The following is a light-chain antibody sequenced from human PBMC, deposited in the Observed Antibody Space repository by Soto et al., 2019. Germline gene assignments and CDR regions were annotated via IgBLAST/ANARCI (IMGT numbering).Light chain of an antibody. CDR2: DAS. V-gene: IGKV1-5*02. Sequence: DIQMTQSPSTLSASVVYRVTIICRASPSISSWLAWYQQKPGKAPKLLIHDASTLESGVPSRFSARGSGTEFTLTISSLQPDDFATYYCQQYHNYPTFGQGTKVDIK. J-gene: IGKJ1*01. CDR1: PSISSW. CDR3: QQYHNYPT.